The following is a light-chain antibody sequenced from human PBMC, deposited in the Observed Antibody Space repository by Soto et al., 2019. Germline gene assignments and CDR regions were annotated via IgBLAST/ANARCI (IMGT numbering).Light chain of an antibody. V-gene: IGLV2-14*03. CDR3: CSYVSSKTYL. CDR2: EVT. Sequence: QSALTQPASVPGSPGQSITISCTGTRLDVGGYNYVSWYQQQPGKAPKLIIYEVTNRPSGVSDRFSGSKSDNTASLTISGLQTGDEADYYCCSYVSSKTYLFGTGTKVTVL. CDR1: RLDVGGYNY. J-gene: IGLJ1*01.